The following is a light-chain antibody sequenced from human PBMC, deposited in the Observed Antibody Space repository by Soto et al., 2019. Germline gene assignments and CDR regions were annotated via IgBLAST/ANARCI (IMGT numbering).Light chain of an antibody. V-gene: IGKV1-27*01. CDR2: AAS. CDR3: QKYNNAPLT. J-gene: IGKJ4*01. CDR1: QGIRNY. Sequence: DIQMTQSPSSLSASVGDRVTITCRASQGIRNYLAWFQQRPGKVPKLLIYAASTLQSGVPSRFSGSGSGTDFTLTISSLQPEDVATYYCQKYNNAPLTFGGGTKVEIK.